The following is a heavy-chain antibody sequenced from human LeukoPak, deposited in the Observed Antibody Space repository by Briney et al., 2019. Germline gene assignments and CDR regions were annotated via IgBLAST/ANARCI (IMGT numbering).Heavy chain of an antibody. CDR3: ATLGTTVTTGGS. D-gene: IGHD4-17*01. CDR2: IIPIFGTA. V-gene: IGHV1-69*05. Sequence: ASVKVSCKASGGTFISYAISWVRQPPAQGLAWMGGIIPIFGTANYAQKFQGRVTITTDESTSTAYMELSSLRTEDAAVEYCATLGTTVTTGGSGGQGTLVTVSS. CDR1: GGTFISYA. J-gene: IGHJ4*02.